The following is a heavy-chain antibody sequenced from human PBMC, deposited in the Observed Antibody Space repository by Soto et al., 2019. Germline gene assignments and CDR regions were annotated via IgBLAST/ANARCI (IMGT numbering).Heavy chain of an antibody. J-gene: IGHJ4*02. D-gene: IGHD6-13*01. CDR1: GGSFSGYY. Sequence: SETLSLTCAVYGGSFSGYYWSWIRQPPGKGLEWIGEINHSGSTNYNPSLKSRVTISVDTSKNQFSLKLSSVTAADTAVYYCARGPAKFSSWYYFAYWGQGTLVTVSS. CDR2: INHSGST. V-gene: IGHV4-34*01. CDR3: ARGPAKFSSWYYFAY.